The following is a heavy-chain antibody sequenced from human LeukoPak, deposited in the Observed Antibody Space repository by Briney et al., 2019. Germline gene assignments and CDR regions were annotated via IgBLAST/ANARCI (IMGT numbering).Heavy chain of an antibody. J-gene: IGHJ6*02. CDR1: GGTFSNYA. D-gene: IGHD3-22*01. CDR2: IIPIFDTV. V-gene: IGHV1-69*05. CDR3: ARATPYDSSGYYYLYYYGMDV. Sequence: SVKVSCTASGGTFSNYAISWVRQAPGQGLEWMGGIIPIFDTVNYAQKFQGRVTMTTDTSTSTAYMELRSLRSDDTAVYYCARATPYDSSGYYYLYYYGMDVWGQGTTVTVSS.